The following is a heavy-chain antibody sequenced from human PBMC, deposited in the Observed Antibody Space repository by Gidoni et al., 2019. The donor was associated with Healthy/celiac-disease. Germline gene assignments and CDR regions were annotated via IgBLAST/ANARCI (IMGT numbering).Heavy chain of an antibody. D-gene: IGHD6-13*01. J-gene: IGHJ5*02. CDR3: ARGASSWYENWFDP. CDR2: ISYDGSNK. Sequence: QVQLVESGGGVVQPGRSLRLSCAASGFTFRSYAMHWVRQAPGKGLEWVAVISYDGSNKYYADSVKGRFTISRDNSKNTLYLQMNSLRAEDTAVYYCARGASSWYENWFDPWGQGTLVTVSS. V-gene: IGHV3-30-3*01. CDR1: GFTFRSYA.